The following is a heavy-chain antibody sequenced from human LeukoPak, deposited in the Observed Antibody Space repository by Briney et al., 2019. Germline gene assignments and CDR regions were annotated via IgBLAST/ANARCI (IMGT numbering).Heavy chain of an antibody. J-gene: IGHJ4*02. CDR2: IIPIFGTA. V-gene: IGHV1-69*05. CDR3: ARERPPGDSSNWFLEGYFDI. Sequence: SVKVSCKASGGTFTSYAITWVRQAPGQGLEWMGRIIPIFGTANYAQKFQGRVTITTDESTSTAYMELSTLRSDDTAVYYCARERPPGDSSNWFLEGYFDIWGQGTLVTVSS. D-gene: IGHD6-13*01. CDR1: GGTFTSYA.